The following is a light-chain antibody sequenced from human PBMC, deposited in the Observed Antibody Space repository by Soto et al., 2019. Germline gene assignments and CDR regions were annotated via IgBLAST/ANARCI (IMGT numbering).Light chain of an antibody. V-gene: IGLV2-8*01. Sequence: QSALTQPASLSGSPGQSITISCTGTSSDIGAYDYVSWYQQHPGKAPKLMIYEVSKRPSGVPDRFSGSKSGNTASLTVSGLQAEDEADYYCSSYAGSNNLVFGGGTKVTVL. CDR3: SSYAGSNNLV. CDR2: EVS. J-gene: IGLJ2*01. CDR1: SSDIGAYDY.